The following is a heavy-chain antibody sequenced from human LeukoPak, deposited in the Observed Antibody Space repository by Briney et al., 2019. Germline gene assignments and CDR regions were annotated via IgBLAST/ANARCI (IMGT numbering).Heavy chain of an antibody. CDR2: INHSGST. CDR1: GGSFSGYY. V-gene: IGHV4-34*01. D-gene: IGHD3-10*01. Sequence: SETLSLTCAVYGGSFSGYYWSWIRQPPGKGLEWIGEINHSGSTNYNPSLKSRDTISVDTSKNQFSLKLSSVTAADTAVYYCARGRDYYYGSGSYLYWGQGTLVTVSS. CDR3: ARGRDYYYGSGSYLY. J-gene: IGHJ4*02.